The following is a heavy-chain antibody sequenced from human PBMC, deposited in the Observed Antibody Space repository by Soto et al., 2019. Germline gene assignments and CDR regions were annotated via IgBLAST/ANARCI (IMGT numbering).Heavy chain of an antibody. CDR3: AIGSGGNYDIVTGYYYSQHDGLDV. D-gene: IGHD3-9*01. Sequence: QVQLAQSGAEVKKPGSSVKVSCKSSGGTFRTNAISWVRQAPGQGLEWIGGIIPVFATTNYAQKSQGRVTVTADDSTSTAYMELIILSSEDTAVYYCAIGSGGNYDIVTGYYYSQHDGLDVWGQGTTVTVS. CDR1: GGTFRTNA. CDR2: IIPVFATT. V-gene: IGHV1-69*01. J-gene: IGHJ6*02.